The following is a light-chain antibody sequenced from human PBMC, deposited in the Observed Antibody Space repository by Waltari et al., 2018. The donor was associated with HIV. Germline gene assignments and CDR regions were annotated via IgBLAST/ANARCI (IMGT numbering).Light chain of an antibody. J-gene: IGLJ3*02. CDR2: EDS. Sequence: SYELTQPPSVSVYPGQTARITCPGDALPKKYAYWYQQKSGQAPVLVIYEDSKRPSGIPERFSGSSSGTMATLTISGAQVEDEADYYCYSTDSSDWVFGGGTKLTVL. CDR3: YSTDSSDWV. V-gene: IGLV3-10*01. CDR1: ALPKKY.